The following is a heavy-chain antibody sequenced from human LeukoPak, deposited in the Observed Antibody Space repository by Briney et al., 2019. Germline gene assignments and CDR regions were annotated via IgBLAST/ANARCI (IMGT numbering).Heavy chain of an antibody. Sequence: QPGGSLRLSCAASGFTFSSYAMSWVRQAPGKGLEWVSAISGSGGSTYYADSVRGRFTISRDNSKNTLYLQMNSLRAEDTAVYYCAKDFTVTTAYYFDYWGQGTLVTVSS. CDR3: AKDFTVTTAYYFDY. J-gene: IGHJ4*02. D-gene: IGHD4-11*01. V-gene: IGHV3-23*01. CDR2: ISGSGGST. CDR1: GFTFSSYA.